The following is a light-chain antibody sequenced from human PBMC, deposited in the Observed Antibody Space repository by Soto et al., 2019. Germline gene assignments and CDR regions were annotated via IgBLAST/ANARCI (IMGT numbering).Light chain of an antibody. J-gene: IGKJ1*01. V-gene: IGKV1-12*01. CDR1: QGISSW. CDR3: QQYNNWWT. CDR2: AAS. Sequence: DIQRTQSPSSVSASVGDRVTITCRASQGISSWLAWYPPKPGKAPNLLIYAASSLQSGVPSRFSGSGSGTEFTLTIRSLKSEDFAVDYCQQYNNWWTFGQGTKGDIK.